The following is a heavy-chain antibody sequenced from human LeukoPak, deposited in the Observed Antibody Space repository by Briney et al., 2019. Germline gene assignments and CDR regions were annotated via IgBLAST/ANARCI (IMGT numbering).Heavy chain of an antibody. V-gene: IGHV1-46*03. CDR3: AGSGYYLNWFDP. CDR1: GYTFTSYY. CDR2: INPSGGST. J-gene: IGHJ5*02. Sequence: ASVKVSCKASGYTFTSYYMHWVQQAPGQGLEWMGIINPSGGSTSYAQKFQGRVTMTRDTSTSTVYMELSSLRSEDTAVYYCAGSGYYLNWFDPWGQGTLVTVSS. D-gene: IGHD3-22*01.